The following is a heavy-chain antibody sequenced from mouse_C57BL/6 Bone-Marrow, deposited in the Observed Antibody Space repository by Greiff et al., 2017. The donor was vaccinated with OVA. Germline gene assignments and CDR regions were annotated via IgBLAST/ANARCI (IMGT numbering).Heavy chain of an antibody. J-gene: IGHJ4*01. D-gene: IGHD1-1*01. CDR2: INPSTGGT. CDR3: ARCRNYGSSDAMDY. V-gene: IGHV1-42*01. CDR1: GYSFTGYY. Sequence: VQLKESGPELVKPGASVKISCKASGYSFTGYYMNWVKQSPEKSLEWIGEINPSTGGTTYNQKFKAKATLTVDKSSSTAYMQLKSLTSEDSAVYYCARCRNYGSSDAMDYWGQGTSVTVSS.